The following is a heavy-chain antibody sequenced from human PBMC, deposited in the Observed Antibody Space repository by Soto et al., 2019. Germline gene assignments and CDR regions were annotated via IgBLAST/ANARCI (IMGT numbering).Heavy chain of an antibody. CDR3: ARRSSNSMDV. D-gene: IGHD4-4*01. J-gene: IGHJ6*02. CDR2: IYPGDSDT. Sequence: KGLEWMGVIYPGDSDTRYSPSFQGQVTISADKSINTAYLQWSSLKASDNAMYYCARRSSNSMDVWGQGTTVTVSS. V-gene: IGHV5-51*01.